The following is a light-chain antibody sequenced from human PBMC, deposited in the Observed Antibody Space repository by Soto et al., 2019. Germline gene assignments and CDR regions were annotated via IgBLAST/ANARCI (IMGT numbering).Light chain of an antibody. Sequence: DIQMTQSPSSLSASVGDRVTITCRASQSISSYLNWYQQKPGKAPKLLIYAASSLQSGVPSRFIGSGSVTDFTLSISSLQPDDFATYYCQQRYSTPTWTVGQGTKVEIK. V-gene: IGKV1-39*01. CDR2: AAS. CDR1: QSISSY. J-gene: IGKJ1*01. CDR3: QQRYSTPTWT.